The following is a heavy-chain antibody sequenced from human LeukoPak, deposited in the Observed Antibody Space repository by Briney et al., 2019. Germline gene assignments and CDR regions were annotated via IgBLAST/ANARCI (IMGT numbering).Heavy chain of an antibody. CDR2: INPNSGGT. Sequence: GASVKVSCKASGYTFTGYYMHWVRQAPGQGLEWMGWINPNSGGTNYAQKFRGRVTMTRDTSISTAYMELSWLRSDDTALYYCATDYAGNSVPDYWGQGTLVTVSS. V-gene: IGHV1-2*02. J-gene: IGHJ4*02. D-gene: IGHD4-23*01. CDR3: ATDYAGNSVPDY. CDR1: GYTFTGYY.